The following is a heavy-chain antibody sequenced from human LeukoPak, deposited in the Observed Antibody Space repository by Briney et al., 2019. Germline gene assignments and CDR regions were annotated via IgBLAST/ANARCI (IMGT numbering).Heavy chain of an antibody. V-gene: IGHV4-38-2*01. D-gene: IGHD4-11*01. J-gene: IGHJ4*02. CDR1: GYSISSGYY. CDR2: VYHTGSS. Sequence: SETLSLTCAVSGYSISSGYYWGWIRQPPGKGLEWIGSVYHTGSSYYIPSLKSRVTISVDTSQNQFSLEVSSVTAADTAVYYCARGISTTGHDYWGPGTLATVSS. CDR3: ARGISTTGHDY.